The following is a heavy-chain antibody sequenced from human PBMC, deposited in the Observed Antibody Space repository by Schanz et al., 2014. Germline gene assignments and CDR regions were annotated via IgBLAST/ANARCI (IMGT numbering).Heavy chain of an antibody. J-gene: IGHJ4*02. CDR1: GYIFTSYS. V-gene: IGHV1-46*01. CDR3: ARGGAYRSPSRVFYFDY. D-gene: IGHD6-6*01. Sequence: QVHLVQSGAEVKKPGASVKVSCKASGYIFTSYSMHWVRQAPGQGLEWLGIINPSGVSTSSAQEFQGRVTMTRDTSTSTLQMELSSLRSEDTAVYYCARGGAYRSPSRVFYFDYWGQGTLVTVSS. CDR2: INPSGVST.